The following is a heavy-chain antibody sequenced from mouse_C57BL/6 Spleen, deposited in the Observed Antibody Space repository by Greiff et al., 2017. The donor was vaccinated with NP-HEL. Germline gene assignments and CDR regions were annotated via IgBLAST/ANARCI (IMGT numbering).Heavy chain of an antibody. CDR2: IYPGDGDT. D-gene: IGHD2-1*01. Sequence: SGPELVKPGASVKISCKASGYAFSSSWMNWVKQRPGKGLEWIGRIYPGDGDTNYNGKFKGKATLTADKSSSTAYMQLSSLTSEDSAVYFCARYGNYENFDVWGTGTTVTVSS. V-gene: IGHV1-82*01. CDR3: ARYGNYENFDV. CDR1: GYAFSSSW. J-gene: IGHJ1*03.